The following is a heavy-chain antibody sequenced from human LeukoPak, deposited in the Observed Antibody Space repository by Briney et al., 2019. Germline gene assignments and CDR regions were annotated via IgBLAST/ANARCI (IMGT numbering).Heavy chain of an antibody. Sequence: ASVEVSCKASGYTFTSYYMHWVRQAPGQGLEWMGIINPSGGSTSYAQKFQSRVTMTRDTSTSTVYMELSSLRSEDTAVYYCASGEAYYDFWSGYKAFDYWGQGTLVTVSS. CDR3: ASGEAYYDFWSGYKAFDY. J-gene: IGHJ4*02. V-gene: IGHV1-46*01. CDR2: INPSGGST. D-gene: IGHD3-3*01. CDR1: GYTFTSYY.